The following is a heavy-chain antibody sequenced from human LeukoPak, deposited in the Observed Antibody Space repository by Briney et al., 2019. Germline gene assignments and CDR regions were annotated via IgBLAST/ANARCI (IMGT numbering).Heavy chain of an antibody. Sequence: GGSLRLSCAASGFTFSDYGMVWVRQAPGKGLEWVAFLRYDGSIKYYTDSVKGRFTISRDNSKNTLYLQMNSLRAEDTAIYYCAKNGDRGAYCTGGTCYPYPYYYMDVWGKGTTVTI. J-gene: IGHJ6*03. V-gene: IGHV3-30*02. D-gene: IGHD2-15*01. CDR1: GFTFSDYG. CDR3: AKNGDRGAYCTGGTCYPYPYYYMDV. CDR2: LRYDGSIK.